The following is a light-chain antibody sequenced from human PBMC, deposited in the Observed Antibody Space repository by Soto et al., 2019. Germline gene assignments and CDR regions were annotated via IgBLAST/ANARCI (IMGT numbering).Light chain of an antibody. V-gene: IGLV2-11*01. J-gene: IGLJ3*02. CDR2: GVS. CDR1: SNDVGGYNY. Sequence: QSVLTQPRSVSGSPGQSVTISCTGTSNDVGGYNYVSWSQQHPGKVPKLFIYGVSQRPSGVSDRFSGSKSGNTASLTISGLQAEDEADYYCSSYAASYTLVFVGGTKLTVL. CDR3: SSYAASYTLV.